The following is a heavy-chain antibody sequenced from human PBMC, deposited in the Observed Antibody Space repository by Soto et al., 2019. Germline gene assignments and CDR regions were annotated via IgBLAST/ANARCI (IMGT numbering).Heavy chain of an antibody. CDR3: ARRNYDFWSGYYMGYYYYGMDV. CDR2: IYYSGST. Sequence: SETLSLTCTVSGGTISSSSYYWGWIRQPPGKGLEWIGSIYYSGSTYYNPSLKSRVTISVDTSKNQFSLKLSSVTAADTAVYYCARRNYDFWSGYYMGYYYYGMDVWGQGTTVTVSS. V-gene: IGHV4-39*01. CDR1: GGTISSSSYY. J-gene: IGHJ6*02. D-gene: IGHD3-3*01.